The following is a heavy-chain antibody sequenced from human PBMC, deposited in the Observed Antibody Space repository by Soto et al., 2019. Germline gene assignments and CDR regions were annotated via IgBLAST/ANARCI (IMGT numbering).Heavy chain of an antibody. Sequence: PGGSLRLSCAASGFTFTSHTMHSVRPIPGKGLEWVAAISYDEIDKKYASSVKGRFTVSRDNVKNTLSLQMNSLRPEDTAVYYCAKDSGYQLPDNYFYYGLDVWGQGTTVTVSS. CDR3: AKDSGYQLPDNYFYYGLDV. J-gene: IGHJ6*02. CDR2: ISYDEIDK. V-gene: IGHV3-30*18. D-gene: IGHD2-2*01. CDR1: GFTFTSHT.